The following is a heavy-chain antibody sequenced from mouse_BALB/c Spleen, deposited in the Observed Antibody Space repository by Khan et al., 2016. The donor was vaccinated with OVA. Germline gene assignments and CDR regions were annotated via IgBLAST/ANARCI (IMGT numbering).Heavy chain of an antibody. D-gene: IGHD2-10*02. CDR2: ISYSGNT. Sequence: EVQLQESGPGLVKPSQSLSLTCTVTGYSITSDYAWNWIRQFPGNKLEWMGYISYSGNTNYNPSLKSRLSITRDTSKNQFFLQLNSVTTEDTATYDCARVYGGDFDYWGQGTTLTVSS. CDR3: ARVYGGDFDY. V-gene: IGHV3-2*02. J-gene: IGHJ2*01. CDR1: GYSITSDYA.